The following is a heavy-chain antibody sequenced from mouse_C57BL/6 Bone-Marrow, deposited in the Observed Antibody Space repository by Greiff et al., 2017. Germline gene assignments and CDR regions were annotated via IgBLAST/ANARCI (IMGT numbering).Heavy chain of an antibody. CDR2: INPGSGGT. V-gene: IGHV1-54*01. D-gene: IGHD1-1*01. CDR3: ARDYGSRGAWFAY. J-gene: IGHJ3*01. CDR1: GYAFTNYL. Sequence: QVQLKESGAELVRPGTSVKVSCKASGYAFTNYLIEWVKPRPGQGLEWIGVINPGSGGTNYNEKFKGKATLTADKSSSTAYMQLNSLTSGDSAVYFCARDYGSRGAWFAYWGQGTLVTVSA.